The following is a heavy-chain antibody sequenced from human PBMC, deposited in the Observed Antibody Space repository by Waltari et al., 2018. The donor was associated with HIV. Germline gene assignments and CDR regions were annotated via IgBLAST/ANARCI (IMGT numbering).Heavy chain of an antibody. CDR1: GGSFSGYY. V-gene: IGHV4-34*01. CDR3: ARDSAPGLAVDDDDGEFFYYGLDV. CDR2: VNHVGRT. Sequence: QVHLEQWGTGLLRPSETLSLTCAVYGGSFSGYYWRWIRQSPGRGPEWIGAVNHVGRTNDSPCLKGLVTGSVDTSKNQFSLTMRSVTAADTAVYYCARDSAPGLAVDDDDGEFFYYGLDVWGQGTTVTVSS. J-gene: IGHJ6*01. D-gene: IGHD6-19*01.